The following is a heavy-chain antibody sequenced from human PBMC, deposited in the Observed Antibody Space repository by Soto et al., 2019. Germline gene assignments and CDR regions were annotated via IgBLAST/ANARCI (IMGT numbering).Heavy chain of an antibody. CDR3: ARDVLYQLVPYYYYDMDV. J-gene: IGHJ6*02. CDR1: GVSISSGGCY. Sequence: SETLSLTCTVSGVSISSGGCYWSWIRQHPGEGLEWIGHVYHSGTTYFNPSLKSRVSISLDTSKDQFSLKLFSVTAADTAVDYCARDVLYQLVPYYYYDMDVWGQGTTVTVSS. CDR2: VYHSGTT. V-gene: IGHV4-31*03. D-gene: IGHD1-1*01.